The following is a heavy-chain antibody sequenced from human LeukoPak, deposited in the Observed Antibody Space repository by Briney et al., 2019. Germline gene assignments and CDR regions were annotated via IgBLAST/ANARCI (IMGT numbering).Heavy chain of an antibody. CDR3: ARVERYFDWEQLIFDY. Sequence: PGGSLRLSCAASGFTFSSYAISWVRQAPGQGLEWMGGIIPIFGTANYAQKFQGRVTITADESTSTAYMELSSLRSEDTAVYYCARVERYFDWEQLIFDYWGQGTLVTVSS. V-gene: IGHV1-69*01. D-gene: IGHD3-9*01. CDR2: IIPIFGTA. CDR1: GFTFSSYA. J-gene: IGHJ4*02.